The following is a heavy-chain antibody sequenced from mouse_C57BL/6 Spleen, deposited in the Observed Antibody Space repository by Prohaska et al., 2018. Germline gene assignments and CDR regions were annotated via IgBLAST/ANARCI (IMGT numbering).Heavy chain of an antibody. V-gene: IGHV1-9*01. CDR3: ARGTTVPDFDY. J-gene: IGHJ2*01. D-gene: IGHD1-1*01. CDR2: ILPGSSST. Sequence: KLSCKATGSTFTGYRIEWVMQIPGHCLEWIGEILPGSSSTNYNEKFKGKATLTADTSSNKAYMQLSSLTTKDSAIYYCARGTTVPDFDYWGQGTTLTVSS. CDR1: GSTFTGYR.